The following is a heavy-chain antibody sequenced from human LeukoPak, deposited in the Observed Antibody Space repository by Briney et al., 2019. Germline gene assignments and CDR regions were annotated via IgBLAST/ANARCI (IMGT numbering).Heavy chain of an antibody. D-gene: IGHD3-3*01. J-gene: IGHJ6*02. V-gene: IGHV1-69*13. CDR2: IIPIFGTA. Sequence: SVKVSCKASGGTFSSYAISWVRQAPGQGLEWMGGIIPIFGTANYAQKFQGRVTITADESTSTAYMELSSLRSEDTAVYYCARVWSGYDYCGMDVWGQGTTVAVSS. CDR3: ARVWSGYDYCGMDV. CDR1: GGTFSSYA.